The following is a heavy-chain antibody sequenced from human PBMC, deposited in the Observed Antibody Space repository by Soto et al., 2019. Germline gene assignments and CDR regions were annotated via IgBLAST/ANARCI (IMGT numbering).Heavy chain of an antibody. CDR1: GYTFTSYW. V-gene: IGHV5-51*01. D-gene: IGHD6-19*01. CDR2: IYPADSDT. CDR3: ARSGPVAGSLYYFDS. J-gene: IGHJ4*02. Sequence: PGESLKISCMASGYTFTSYWIGWVSQMPGKGLEWMGIIYPADSDTRYSPSFRGQVSISADKSSNIAYLQWSSLKASDTAMYYCARSGPVAGSLYYFDSWGQGT.